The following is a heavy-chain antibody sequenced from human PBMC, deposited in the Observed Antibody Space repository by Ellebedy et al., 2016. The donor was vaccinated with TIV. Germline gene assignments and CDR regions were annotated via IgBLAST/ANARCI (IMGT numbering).Heavy chain of an antibody. D-gene: IGHD3-3*01. CDR3: ARDHDFWSGSSVDP. J-gene: IGHJ5*02. Sequence: SETLSLTXAVYGGSFSGYYWGWIRQPPGKGLEWIGSIYYSGSTYYNPSLKSRVTISVDTSKNQFSLKLSSVTAADTAVYYCARDHDFWSGSSVDPWGQGTLVTVSS. V-gene: IGHV4-34*01. CDR1: GGSFSGYY. CDR2: IYYSGST.